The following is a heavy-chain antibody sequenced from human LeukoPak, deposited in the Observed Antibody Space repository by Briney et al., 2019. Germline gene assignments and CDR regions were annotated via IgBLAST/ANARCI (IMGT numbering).Heavy chain of an antibody. CDR1: GFTFSNYA. V-gene: IGHV3-30*04. Sequence: PGGSLRLSCAASGFTFSNYAMHWVRQAPGKGLEWVAVISYDGSNQYYADSVMGRFTISRDNSKNTLYLQMNSLRAEDTAVYYCAKLGGSSSFWGQGTLVTVSS. CDR3: AKLGGSSSF. CDR2: ISYDGSNQ. J-gene: IGHJ4*02. D-gene: IGHD6-6*01.